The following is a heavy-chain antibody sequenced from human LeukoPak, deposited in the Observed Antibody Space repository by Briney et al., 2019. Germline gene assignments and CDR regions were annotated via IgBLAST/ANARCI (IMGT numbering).Heavy chain of an antibody. V-gene: IGHV3-74*01. Sequence: PGGSLRLSCAASGFTFSTSWMQWVRQATGKGLVWVSRINSDGKSTNYADFEKGRFTISRDNAKNTLYLQMNSLRAEDTAVYYCVRDMGYYDKVWGQGTQVTVTS. CDR2: INSDGKST. CDR3: VRDMGYYDKV. J-gene: IGHJ4*02. CDR1: GFTFSTSW. D-gene: IGHD3-22*01.